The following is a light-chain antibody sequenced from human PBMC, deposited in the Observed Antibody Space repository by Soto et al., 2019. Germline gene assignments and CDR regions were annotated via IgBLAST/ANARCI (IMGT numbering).Light chain of an antibody. CDR3: QQYNNWPPWT. Sequence: EIVMTQSPATLSVSPGERATLSSRASQSVSRNLAWYQQKPGQAPRLLIYGASTRATGIPARFSGSGSGTEFTLTISSLQSEDFAVYYCQQYNNWPPWTFGQGTKLEIK. J-gene: IGKJ2*02. V-gene: IGKV3-15*01. CDR1: QSVSRN. CDR2: GAS.